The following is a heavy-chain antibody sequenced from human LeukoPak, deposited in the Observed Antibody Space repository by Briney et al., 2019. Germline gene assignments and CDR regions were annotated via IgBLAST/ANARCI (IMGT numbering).Heavy chain of an antibody. D-gene: IGHD3-3*01. J-gene: IGHJ3*02. CDR2: IYTSGST. CDR3: ARGWRFLEWYAFDI. Sequence: SETLSLTCTVSGGSISSYYWSWIRQPAGKGLEWIGRIYTSGSTNYNPSLKSRVTMSVDTSKNQFSLKLSSVTAADTAVYYCARGWRFLEWYAFDIWGQGTMVTVSS. CDR1: GGSISSYY. V-gene: IGHV4-4*07.